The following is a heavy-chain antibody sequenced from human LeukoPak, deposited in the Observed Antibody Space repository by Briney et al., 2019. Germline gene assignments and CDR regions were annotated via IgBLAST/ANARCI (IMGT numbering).Heavy chain of an antibody. CDR2: ITSSSGYI. J-gene: IGHJ4*02. D-gene: IGHD5-24*01. Sequence: PGGSLRLSCAASGFAFSSYSMSWVRQAPGKGLEWVSSITSSSGYIYYAGSVKGRFTISRDNAKNSLSLQVNSLGAEDTAVYYCARDRGDGPLDYWGQGTLVTVSS. V-gene: IGHV3-21*01. CDR1: GFAFSSYS. CDR3: ARDRGDGPLDY.